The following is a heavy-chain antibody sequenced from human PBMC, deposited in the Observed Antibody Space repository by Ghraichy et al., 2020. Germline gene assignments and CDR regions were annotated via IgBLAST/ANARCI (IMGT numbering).Heavy chain of an antibody. CDR3: ARDPFWKGYCSSTSCPPPNHYYYGMDV. Sequence: GGSLRLSCAASGFTFSSYSMNWVRQAPGKGLEWVSYISSSSSTIYYADSVKGRFTISRDNAKNSLYLQMNSLRDEDTAVYYCARDPFWKGYCSSTSCPPPNHYYYGMDVWGQGTTVTVSS. J-gene: IGHJ6*02. D-gene: IGHD2-2*01. CDR2: ISSSSSTI. V-gene: IGHV3-48*02. CDR1: GFTFSSYS.